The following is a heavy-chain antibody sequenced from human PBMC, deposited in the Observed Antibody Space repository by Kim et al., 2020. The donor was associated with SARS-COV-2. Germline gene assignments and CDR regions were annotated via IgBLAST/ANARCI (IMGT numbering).Heavy chain of an antibody. CDR2: INHSGNT. CDR3: ARVLAYYYEIRTRRDYYYGMDV. Sequence: SETLSLTYTVSDYSVSSGYYWGWIRQPPGKGLEWIGMINHSGNTYYNPSLKSRVTISVDTSKNEFSLKLNSVTAADTAMYYCARVLAYYYEIRTRRDYYYGMDVWGQGTTVTVSS. V-gene: IGHV4-38-2*02. J-gene: IGHJ6*02. CDR1: DYSVSSGYY. D-gene: IGHD3-22*01.